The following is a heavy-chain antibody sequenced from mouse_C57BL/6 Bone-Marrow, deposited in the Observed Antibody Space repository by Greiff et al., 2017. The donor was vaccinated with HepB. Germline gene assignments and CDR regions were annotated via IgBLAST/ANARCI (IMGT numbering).Heavy chain of an antibody. J-gene: IGHJ2*01. CDR3: ARLGGFYYGNWYYFDY. Sequence: EVQLVESGGDLVKPGGSLKLSCAASGFTFSSYGMSWVRQTPDKRLEWVATISSGGSYTYYPDSVKGRFTISRDNAKNTLYLQMSSLKSEDTAMYYCARLGGFYYGNWYYFDYWGQGTTLTVSS. CDR1: GFTFSSYG. CDR2: ISSGGSYT. D-gene: IGHD2-1*01. V-gene: IGHV5-6*01.